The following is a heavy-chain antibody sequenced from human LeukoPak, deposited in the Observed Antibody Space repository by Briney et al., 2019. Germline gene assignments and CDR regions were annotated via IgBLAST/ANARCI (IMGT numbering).Heavy chain of an antibody. CDR2: INQNGGEK. Sequence: GGSLRLSCAASGFTLSDSWMTWVRQAPGKGLEWVANINQNGGEKEYVDSGKGRFTISRDNAKNSLFLQMNRLRAEDTAVYYCARGIGWFEYWGQGTLVTVSS. J-gene: IGHJ5*01. V-gene: IGHV3-7*05. CDR1: GFTLSDSW. CDR3: ARGIGWFEY. D-gene: IGHD2-15*01.